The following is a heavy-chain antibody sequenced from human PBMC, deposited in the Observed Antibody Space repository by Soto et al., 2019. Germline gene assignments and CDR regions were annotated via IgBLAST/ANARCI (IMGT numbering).Heavy chain of an antibody. CDR2: IYYSGST. V-gene: IGHV4-39*01. D-gene: IGHD3-9*01. J-gene: IGHJ6*02. Sequence: SENLSVTCTVSGGSMSSSRYYSGWIRKPPGKGLEWIGSIYYSGSTYYNPSLKSRVTISVDTSKNQFSLKLSSVTAADTAVYYCAGHYDILTGYYGRDYDGMDVWGQGTTVT. CDR1: GGSMSSSRYY. CDR3: AGHYDILTGYYGRDYDGMDV.